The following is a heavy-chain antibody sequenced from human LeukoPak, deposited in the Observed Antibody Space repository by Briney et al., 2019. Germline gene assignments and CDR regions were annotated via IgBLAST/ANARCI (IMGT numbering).Heavy chain of an antibody. CDR2: INPNSGGT. V-gene: IGHV1-2*02. CDR1: GYTFTGYY. J-gene: IGHJ5*02. Sequence: GASVKVSCKASGYTFTGYYMHWVRQAPGQGLEWMGWINPNSGGTNYAQKFQGRVTMTRDTSISTAYMELSRLRSDDTAVYYRARTYSSGWIDWFDPWGQGTLVTVSS. CDR3: ARTYSSGWIDWFDP. D-gene: IGHD6-19*01.